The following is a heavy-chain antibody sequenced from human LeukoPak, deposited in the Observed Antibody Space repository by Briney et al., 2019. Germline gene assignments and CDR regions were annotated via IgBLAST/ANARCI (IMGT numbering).Heavy chain of an antibody. Sequence: KAGGSLRLSCAASGFTFSSYSMNWVRQAPGKGLEWVSSISSSSSYIYYADSVKGRFTISRDNAKNSLYLQMNSLRAEDTAVYYCARVGGGDQFGGVIVSDYWGQGTLVTVSS. D-gene: IGHD3-16*02. J-gene: IGHJ4*02. CDR3: ARVGGGDQFGGVIVSDY. CDR2: ISSSSSYI. CDR1: GFTFSSYS. V-gene: IGHV3-21*01.